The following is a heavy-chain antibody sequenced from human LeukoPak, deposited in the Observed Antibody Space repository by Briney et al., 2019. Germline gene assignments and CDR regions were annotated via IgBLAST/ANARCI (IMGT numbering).Heavy chain of an antibody. CDR2: ISYAGNNQ. V-gene: IGHV3-30*18. CDR3: AKDRLAQSGNSYGYDYFDY. D-gene: IGHD5-18*01. Sequence: PGGSLRLSCAASGFTFSSYGMHWVRQAPGKGQEWVAAISYAGNNQYYEDSVKGRFTISRDNSKNTLYLQMNSLQPEDTAVYFCAKDRLAQSGNSYGYDYFDYWGQGTLVTVSS. CDR1: GFTFSSYG. J-gene: IGHJ4*02.